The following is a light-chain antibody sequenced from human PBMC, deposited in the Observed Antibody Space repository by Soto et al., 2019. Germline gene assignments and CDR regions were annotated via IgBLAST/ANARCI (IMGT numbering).Light chain of an antibody. CDR2: GAS. J-gene: IGKJ1*01. Sequence: QMTHSPSSLSASFGQRFTITSPPSQAINNYVAWYQQRPGQVPNLLIYGASTLQSGVPIRFSGSGSGTDFTLTINSLQPEDFATYYCQQNYNLPPWTFGQGTKVDI. CDR3: QQNYNLPPWT. CDR1: QAINNY. V-gene: IGKV1-27*01.